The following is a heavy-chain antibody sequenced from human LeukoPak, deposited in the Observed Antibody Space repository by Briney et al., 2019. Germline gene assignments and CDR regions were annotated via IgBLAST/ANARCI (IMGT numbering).Heavy chain of an antibody. V-gene: IGHV1-46*01. CDR3: ARGRWRYIAAAGFYWFDP. J-gene: IGHJ5*02. D-gene: IGHD6-13*01. Sequence: GASVKVSCKASGYSFTSHYMHWVRQAPGQGLEWMGLINPSGSSTLYAQKFQGRVTMTRDMSTTTDYMELSSLRSDDTAVYYCARGRWRYIAAAGFYWFDPWGQGTLVTVSS. CDR1: GYSFTSHY. CDR2: INPSGSST.